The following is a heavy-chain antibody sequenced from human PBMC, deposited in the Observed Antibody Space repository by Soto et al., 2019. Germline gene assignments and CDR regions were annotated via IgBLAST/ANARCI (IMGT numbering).Heavy chain of an antibody. D-gene: IGHD2-21*01. J-gene: IGHJ6*02. Sequence: ASVKVSCKASGYTFSSNAMHWVRQAPGQRLEWMGWISPGNGDTKYSPKFRGRVTITRDTSASTAYMELSSLTSEDTAVYYCAKWGGVVSAPYYNSGLDVWGQGTPVTVSS. CDR2: ISPGNGDT. CDR1: GYTFSSNA. CDR3: AKWGGVVSAPYYNSGLDV. V-gene: IGHV1-3*01.